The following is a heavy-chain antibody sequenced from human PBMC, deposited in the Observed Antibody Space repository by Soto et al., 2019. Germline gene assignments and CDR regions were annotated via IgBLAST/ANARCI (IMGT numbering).Heavy chain of an antibody. Sequence: ASVKVSCKASGYTFTSYGLSWVRQAPGQGLEWMGWINGYTGNTNYAQKFQGRVTMTTDTSTNTAYLDLWTLISDDTAIYYCARSWVTGKGGIDVWGQGTTVTVAS. J-gene: IGHJ6*02. D-gene: IGHD3-16*01. V-gene: IGHV1-18*01. CDR1: GYTFTSYG. CDR2: INGYTGNT. CDR3: ARSWVTGKGGIDV.